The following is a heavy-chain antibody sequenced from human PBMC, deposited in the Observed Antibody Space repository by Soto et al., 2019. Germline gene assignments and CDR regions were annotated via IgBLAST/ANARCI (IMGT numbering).Heavy chain of an antibody. CDR3: ASTYSSSSSNYYYGMDV. D-gene: IGHD6-6*01. CDR2: INPSGGST. Sequence: ASVKVSCKASGYTFTSYYMHWVRQAPGQGPEWMGIINPSGGSTSYAQKFQGRVTMTRDTSTSTVYMELSSLRSEDTAVYYCASTYSSSSSNYYYGMDVWGQGTTVTVSS. V-gene: IGHV1-46*01. J-gene: IGHJ6*02. CDR1: GYTFTSYY.